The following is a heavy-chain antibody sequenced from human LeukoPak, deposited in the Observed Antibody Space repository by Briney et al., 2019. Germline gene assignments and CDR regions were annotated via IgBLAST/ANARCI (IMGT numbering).Heavy chain of an antibody. CDR2: INPSGGST. D-gene: IGHD1-26*01. CDR3: ARDMVGADAFDI. CDR1: GYTFTSYC. V-gene: IGHV1-46*01. J-gene: IGHJ3*02. Sequence: ASVKVSCKASGYTFTSYCMHWVRQAPGQGLEWMGIINPSGGSTSYAQKFQGRVTMTRDMSTSTVYMELSSLRSEDTAVYYCARDMVGADAFDIWGQGTMVTVSS.